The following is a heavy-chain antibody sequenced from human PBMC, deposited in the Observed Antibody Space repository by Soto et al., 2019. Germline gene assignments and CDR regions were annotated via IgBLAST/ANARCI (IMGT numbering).Heavy chain of an antibody. V-gene: IGHV4-59*01. Sequence: PSETLSLTCTVSGGYISSYYWSWIRQPPGKGLEWIGYIYYSGSTNYNPSLKSRVTISVDTSKNQFSLKLSSVTAADTAVYYCARGPARTYYYYYMDVWGKGTTVTVSS. J-gene: IGHJ6*03. CDR1: GGYISSYY. D-gene: IGHD6-6*01. CDR3: ARGPARTYYYYYMDV. CDR2: IYYSGST.